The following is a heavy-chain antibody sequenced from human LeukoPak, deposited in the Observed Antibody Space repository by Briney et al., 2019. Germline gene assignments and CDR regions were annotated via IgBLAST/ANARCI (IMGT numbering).Heavy chain of an antibody. Sequence: PGGSLRLSCAASGFTFSSYAMHWVRQAPGKGLERVAVISYDGSNKYYADSVKGRFTISRDNSKNTLYLQMNSLRAEDTAVYYCARSDSSGWYVWGQGTLVTVSS. CDR3: ARSDSSGWYV. CDR1: GFTFSSYA. J-gene: IGHJ4*02. V-gene: IGHV3-30*04. D-gene: IGHD6-19*01. CDR2: ISYDGSNK.